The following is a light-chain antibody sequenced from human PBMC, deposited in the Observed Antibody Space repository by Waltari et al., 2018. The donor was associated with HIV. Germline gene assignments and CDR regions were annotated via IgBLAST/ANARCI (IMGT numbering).Light chain of an antibody. CDR3: QQYNNWPPYT. V-gene: IGKV3-15*01. Sequence: EIVMTQSPATLSVSPGERAALSCRASQIVSSNLAWYQQKPGQAPRLLIYGASTRATGIPVRFSGSGSGKEFNLTISSLQSEDFAVYYCQQYNNWPPYTFGQGTKLEIK. J-gene: IGKJ2*01. CDR1: QIVSSN. CDR2: GAS.